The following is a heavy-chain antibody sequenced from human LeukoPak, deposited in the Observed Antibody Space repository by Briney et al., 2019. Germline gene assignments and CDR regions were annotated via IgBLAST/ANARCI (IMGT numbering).Heavy chain of an antibody. CDR2: IYYSGST. V-gene: IGHV4-61*08. CDR3: ASASSRGKLFDY. J-gene: IGHJ4*02. D-gene: IGHD3-16*01. CDR1: GGSISSGDYY. Sequence: PSETLSLTCTVSGGSISSGDYYWSWIRQPPGKGLEWIGYIYYSGSTYYNPSLKSRVTISVDTSKNQFSLKLSSVTAADTAVYYCASASSRGKLFDYWGQGTLVTVSS.